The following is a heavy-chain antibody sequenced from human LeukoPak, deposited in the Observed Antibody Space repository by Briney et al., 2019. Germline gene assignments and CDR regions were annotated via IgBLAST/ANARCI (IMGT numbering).Heavy chain of an antibody. Sequence: SQTLSLTCTVSGGSISSGDYYWSWIRQPPGKGLEWIGFIYYSGGTSYNPSLKSRVTISLDTSKNYFSLKLASVTAADTAMYYCARGGYYDSSGYYYHWGQGTLVTVSS. CDR2: IYYSGGT. J-gene: IGHJ5*02. D-gene: IGHD3-22*01. CDR3: ARGGYYDSSGYYYH. CDR1: GGSISSGDYY. V-gene: IGHV4-30-4*08.